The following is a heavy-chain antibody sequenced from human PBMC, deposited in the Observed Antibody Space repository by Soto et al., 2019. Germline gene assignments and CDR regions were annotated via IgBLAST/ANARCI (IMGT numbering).Heavy chain of an antibody. V-gene: IGHV1-18*01. Sequence: QAHLVQSGAEVKKPGASVNVSCKTSGYTFTRNGISWVRQAPGQGLEWMGWISPNSGNTRYAQKLQDRVIMTTDTSTSTAYMELRSLRSDDTAVYYCVKDRDSNSWPSRDVWGPGTTVTVSS. J-gene: IGHJ6*02. CDR2: ISPNSGNT. CDR1: GYTFTRNG. D-gene: IGHD3-22*01. CDR3: VKDRDSNSWPSRDV.